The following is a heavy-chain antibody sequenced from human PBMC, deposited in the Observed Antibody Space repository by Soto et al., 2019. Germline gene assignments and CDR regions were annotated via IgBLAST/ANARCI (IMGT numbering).Heavy chain of an antibody. CDR2: ISYDGSNK. V-gene: IGHV3-30-3*01. CDR3: ASEWTSSRHYYYYGMDV. J-gene: IGHJ6*02. Sequence: GGSLRLSCAASGFTFSSYAMHWARQAPGKGLEWVAVISYDGSNKYYADSVKGRFTISRDNSKNTLYLQMNSLRAEDTAVYYCASEWTSSRHYYYYGMDVWGQGTTVTVSS. D-gene: IGHD2-2*01. CDR1: GFTFSSYA.